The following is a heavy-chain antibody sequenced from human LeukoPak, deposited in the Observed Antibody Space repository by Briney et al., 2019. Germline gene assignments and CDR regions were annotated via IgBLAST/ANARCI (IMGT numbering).Heavy chain of an antibody. D-gene: IGHD3-3*01. CDR3: WSGSQEYYYYMDV. J-gene: IGHJ6*03. CDR1: GGTFSSYA. V-gene: IGHV1-24*01. CDR2: FDPEDGET. Sequence: ASVKVSCKASGGTFSSYAISWVRQAPGQGLEWMGGFDPEDGETIYAQKFQGRVTMTEDTSTDTAYMELSSLRSEDTAVYYCWSGSQEYYYYMDVWGKGTTVTVSS.